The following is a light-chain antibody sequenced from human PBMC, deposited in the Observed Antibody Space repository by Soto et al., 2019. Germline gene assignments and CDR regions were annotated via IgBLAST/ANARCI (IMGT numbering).Light chain of an antibody. CDR3: QHLNSWPPWT. V-gene: IGKV3-15*01. Sequence: EILMTQSPATLSVSPGERATLSCRASQSVSSNLAWYQQKPGQAPRLLIYGASTRATGIPARFNGSGSGTEFTLTISRLQSDDSAVYSCQHLNSWPPWTFGPGTKVEIK. J-gene: IGKJ1*01. CDR1: QSVSSN. CDR2: GAS.